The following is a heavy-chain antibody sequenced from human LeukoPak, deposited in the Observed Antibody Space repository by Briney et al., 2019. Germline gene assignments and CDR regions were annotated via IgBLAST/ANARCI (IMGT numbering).Heavy chain of an antibody. V-gene: IGHV3-74*03. CDR1: GFTFSTYW. CDR2: INGDGSRT. D-gene: IGHD1-26*01. J-gene: IGHJ4*02. CDR3: ARVSGGSYSPFDS. Sequence: GGSLRLSCVASGFTFSTYWMYWVRQAPGKGLVWVSRINGDGSRTTYADSVKGRFSISRDNAKNTLYLQMNSLRAEDTAIYYCARVSGGSYSPFDSWGLGTLVTVSS.